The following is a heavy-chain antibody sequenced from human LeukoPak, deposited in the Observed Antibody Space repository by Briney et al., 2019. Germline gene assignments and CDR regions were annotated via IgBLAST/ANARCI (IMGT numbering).Heavy chain of an antibody. Sequence: TSETLSLTCTVSGGSISSSSYYWGWIRQPPGKGLEWIGSIYYSGSTYYNPSLKSRVTISVDTSKNQFSLKLSSVTAADTAVYYCARGYSSSWYYYYYYYMDVWGKGTTVTVSS. J-gene: IGHJ6*03. D-gene: IGHD6-13*01. CDR2: IYYSGST. V-gene: IGHV4-39*07. CDR1: GGSISSSSYY. CDR3: ARGYSSSWYYYYYYYMDV.